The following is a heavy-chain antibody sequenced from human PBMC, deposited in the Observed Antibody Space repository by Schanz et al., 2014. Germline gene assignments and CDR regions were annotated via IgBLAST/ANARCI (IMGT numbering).Heavy chain of an antibody. CDR1: GFTVSNNY. J-gene: IGHJ2*01. CDR3: ATVGSETYSIYWYFNL. Sequence: EVQVGERGGGLVQPGGSLRLSCAASGFTVSNNYMSWVRQPPVKGLECVSFLYTHGAAYYAESVRGRFAISRDNSKNTLYLQMNRLRTEDTAVYYCATVGSETYSIYWYFNLWGRGTLVTVSS. D-gene: IGHD3-10*01. V-gene: IGHV3-66*01. CDR2: LYTHGAA.